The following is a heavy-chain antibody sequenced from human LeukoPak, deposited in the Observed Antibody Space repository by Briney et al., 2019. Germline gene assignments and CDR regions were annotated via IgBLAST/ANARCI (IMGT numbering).Heavy chain of an antibody. CDR1: GGSISSSSYY. V-gene: IGHV4-61*01. Sequence: SETLSLTCTVSGGSISSSSYYWSWMRQPPGKGLEWIGYVYYGGSTNYNPSLKSRVTISADTSKNQVSLKLTSVTAADTAVYYCARGTYGPDFDYWGQGTLVTVSS. J-gene: IGHJ4*02. CDR2: VYYGGST. D-gene: IGHD3-10*01. CDR3: ARGTYGPDFDY.